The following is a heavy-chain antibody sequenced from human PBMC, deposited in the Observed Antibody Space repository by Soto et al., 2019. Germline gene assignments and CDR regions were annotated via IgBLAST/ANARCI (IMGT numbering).Heavy chain of an antibody. Sequence: GGSLRLSCAASGFTFSSYWMSWVRQAPGKGLEWVANIKQDGNEKYYVDSVKGRFTISRDNAKNSLYLQMNSLRAEDTAVYYCARLPTDYDILTGYYPYWYFDLWGRGTLVTVSS. V-gene: IGHV3-7*01. J-gene: IGHJ2*01. CDR3: ARLPTDYDILTGYYPYWYFDL. CDR2: IKQDGNEK. D-gene: IGHD3-9*01. CDR1: GFTFSSYW.